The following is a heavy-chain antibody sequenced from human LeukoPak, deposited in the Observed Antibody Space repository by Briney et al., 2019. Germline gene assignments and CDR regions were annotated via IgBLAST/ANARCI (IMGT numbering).Heavy chain of an antibody. CDR2: ISSSSSTI. V-gene: IGHV3-48*01. Sequence: GSLRLSCAASGFTFSSYSMNWVRQAPGKGLEGVSYISSSSSTIYYADSVKGRFTLSRDNARNSLYLQMNSLRAEDTAVYYCARGGNYYNEAFDIWGQGTMVTVSS. CDR1: GFTFSSYS. J-gene: IGHJ3*02. D-gene: IGHD3-10*01. CDR3: ARGGNYYNEAFDI.